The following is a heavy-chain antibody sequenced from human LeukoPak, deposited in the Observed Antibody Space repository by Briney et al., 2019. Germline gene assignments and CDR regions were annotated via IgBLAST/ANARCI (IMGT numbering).Heavy chain of an antibody. CDR2: IYTSGST. CDR3: ARAHYGSGTYYWDY. J-gene: IGHJ4*01. CDR1: GGSISSYY. D-gene: IGHD3-10*01. V-gene: IGHV4-4*07. Sequence: SETLSLTCTVSGGSISSYYWSWIRQPAGKGLEWIGRIYTSGSTSYNPSLKSRVTISVDTSKNQFSLQLSSVTAADTAVYYCARAHYGSGTYYWDYWGHGTLVTVSS.